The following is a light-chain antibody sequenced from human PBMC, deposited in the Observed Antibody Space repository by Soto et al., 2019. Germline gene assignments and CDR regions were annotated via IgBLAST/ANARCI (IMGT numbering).Light chain of an antibody. J-gene: IGKJ1*01. CDR2: DVS. CDR3: QHSDTSSWT. V-gene: IGKV3-20*01. Sequence: DIVLTQSPGTLSLSAGERATLSCRASQSVTSDYLAWYQQKPGQAPRLLIYDVSTRATGIPDRFSASGSGTDFTLAINRLEPEDFALYYCQHSDTSSWTFGHGTRVEIK. CDR1: QSVTSDY.